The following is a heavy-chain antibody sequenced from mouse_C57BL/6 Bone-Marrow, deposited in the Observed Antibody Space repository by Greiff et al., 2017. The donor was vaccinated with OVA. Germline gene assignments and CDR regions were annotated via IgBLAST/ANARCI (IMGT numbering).Heavy chain of an antibody. CDR1: GFTFSSYG. J-gene: IGHJ3*01. V-gene: IGHV5-6*01. Sequence: EVQLQESGGDLVKPGGSLKLSCAASGFTFSSYGMSWVRQTPDKRLEWVATISSGGSYTYYPDSVKGRFTISRDNAKNTLYLQMSSLKSEDTAMYYCARREDLAWFAYWGQGTLVTVSA. CDR3: ARREDLAWFAY. CDR2: ISSGGSYT.